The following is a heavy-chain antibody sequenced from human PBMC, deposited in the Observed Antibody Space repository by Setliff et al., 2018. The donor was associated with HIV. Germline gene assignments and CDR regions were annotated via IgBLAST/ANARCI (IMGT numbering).Heavy chain of an antibody. CDR1: GFTFSDYY. V-gene: IGHV3-15*04. CDR2: IEKKTNGGTR. J-gene: IGHJ4*02. D-gene: IGHD3-3*01. Sequence: GGSLRLSCAASGFTFSDYYMTWIRQAPGKGLEWVGRIEKKTNGGTRDYAAPVKGRFTISRDDSKNTLYLQMNSLKSEDTAIYYCTTGSNSFWSGYSKHWGQGALVTVSS. CDR3: TTGSNSFWSGYSKH.